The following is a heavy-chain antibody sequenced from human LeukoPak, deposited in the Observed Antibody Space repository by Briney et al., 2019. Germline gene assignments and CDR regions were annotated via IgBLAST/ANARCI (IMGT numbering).Heavy chain of an antibody. D-gene: IGHD3-10*01. CDR2: ISWNSGSI. CDR3: AKDHSPFGSGSYSTRYYGMDV. Sequence: GGSLRLSCAASGFTFDNYAMHWVRQAPGKGLEWVSGISWNSGSIGYADSVKGRFTLSRDNAKNSLYLQMNSLRAEDTALYYCAKDHSPFGSGSYSTRYYGMDVWGQGTTVTVS. CDR1: GFTFDNYA. J-gene: IGHJ6*02. V-gene: IGHV3-9*01.